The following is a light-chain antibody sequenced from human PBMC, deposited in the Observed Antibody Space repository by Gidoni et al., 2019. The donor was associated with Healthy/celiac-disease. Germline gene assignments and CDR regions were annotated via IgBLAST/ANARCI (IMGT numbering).Light chain of an antibody. V-gene: IGKV3-15*01. CDR2: GAS. J-gene: IGKJ4*01. Sequence: EIVMTQSPATLSVSPGERATLSCRASQSISSGLAWYQQKPGQAPRLLIYGASTRASGVPARFSGSGSGTEFTLTINSLQSEDCAVYYCHQSRGTFGGGTKVDIK. CDR3: HQSRGT. CDR1: QSISSG.